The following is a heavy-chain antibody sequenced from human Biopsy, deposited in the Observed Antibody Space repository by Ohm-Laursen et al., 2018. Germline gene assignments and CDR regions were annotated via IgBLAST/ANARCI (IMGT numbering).Heavy chain of an antibody. V-gene: IGHV1-2*02. Sequence: ASSVKVSCKASGYTVNDYFLHWLRQAPGQGPEWMGWISPNSGGTNYAQKFQGRVSMTTDTSAATVYMELSSLTSDDTAVYYCTRDIMNTIAGLVARSDVFDVWGQGTMVTV. CDR3: TRDIMNTIAGLVARSDVFDV. CDR2: ISPNSGGT. J-gene: IGHJ3*01. D-gene: IGHD3-16*02. CDR1: GYTVNDYF.